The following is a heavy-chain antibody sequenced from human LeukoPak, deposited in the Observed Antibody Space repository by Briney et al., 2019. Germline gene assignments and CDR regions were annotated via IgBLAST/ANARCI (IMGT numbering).Heavy chain of an antibody. D-gene: IGHD3-3*01. J-gene: IGHJ2*01. CDR1: GFTFSSYE. Sequence: PGGSLRLSCAGSGFTFSSYEMNWVRQAPRKGLEWVSYISSSSRTIYYADSVKGRFTISRDNAKNSLFLQMNSLRAEDTAVYYCARDKGTEGLLPRGDWYFDLWGRGTLVTVSS. CDR3: ARDKGTEGLLPRGDWYFDL. V-gene: IGHV3-48*03. CDR2: ISSSSRTI.